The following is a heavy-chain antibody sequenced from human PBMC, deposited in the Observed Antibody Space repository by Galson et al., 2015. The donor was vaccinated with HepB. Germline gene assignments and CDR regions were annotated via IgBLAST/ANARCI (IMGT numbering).Heavy chain of an antibody. D-gene: IGHD3-3*01. J-gene: IGHJ6*02. V-gene: IGHV3-30-3*01. CDR2: ISYDGSNK. CDR1: GFTFSSYA. CDR3: ARDTSIVLRFLEWFQSDYYYGMDV. Sequence: SLRLSCAASGFTFSSYAMHWVRQAPGKGLEWVAVISYDGSNKYYADSVKGRFTISRDNSKNTLYLQMNSLRAEDTAVYYCARDTSIVLRFLEWFQSDYYYGMDVWGQGTTVTVSS.